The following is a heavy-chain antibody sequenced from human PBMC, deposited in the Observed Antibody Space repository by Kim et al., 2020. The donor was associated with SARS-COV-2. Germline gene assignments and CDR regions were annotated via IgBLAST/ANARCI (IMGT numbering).Heavy chain of an antibody. CDR2: ST. D-gene: IGHD6-13*01. Sequence: STYYADSVKGRFTISRDNSKNTLYLQMSSLRAEDTAVYYCVTGIAAAVTDWGQGTLVTVSS. J-gene: IGHJ4*02. V-gene: IGHV3-64D*09. CDR3: VTGIAAAVTD.